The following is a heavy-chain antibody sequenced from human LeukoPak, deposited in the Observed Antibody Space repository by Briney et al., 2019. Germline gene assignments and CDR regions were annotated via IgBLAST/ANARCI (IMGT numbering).Heavy chain of an antibody. Sequence: SETLSLTCTVSGGSISSYYWSWIRQPAGKGLEWIGYIYYSGSTYYNPSLKSRVTISVDTSKNQFSLKLSSVTAADTAVYYCARDPQGSGPNFDYWGQGTLVTVSS. CDR1: GGSISSYY. V-gene: IGHV4-59*12. CDR2: IYYSGST. J-gene: IGHJ4*02. CDR3: ARDPQGSGPNFDY.